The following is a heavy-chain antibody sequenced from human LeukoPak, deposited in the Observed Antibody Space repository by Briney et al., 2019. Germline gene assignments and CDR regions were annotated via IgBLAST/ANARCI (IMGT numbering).Heavy chain of an antibody. D-gene: IGHD2-2*01. Sequence: SETLSLTCTVSGGSISSSSYYWGWIRQPPGKGLEWIGSIYYSGSTYYNPSLKSRVTISVDTSKNQFSLKLSSVTAADTAVYYCARASRAGMDVWGQGTTVTVSS. CDR1: GGSISSSSYY. J-gene: IGHJ6*02. CDR2: IYYSGST. CDR3: ARASRAGMDV. V-gene: IGHV4-39*01.